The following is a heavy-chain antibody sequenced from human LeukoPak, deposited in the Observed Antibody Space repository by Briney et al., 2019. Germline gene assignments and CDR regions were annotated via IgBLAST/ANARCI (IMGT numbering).Heavy chain of an antibody. Sequence: ASVKVSCKASGYTFTGYYMHWVRQAPGQGLEWMGWINPNSGGTNYAQKFQGRVTMTRDTSISTAYMELSRLRSDDTAVYYCARGVTWIQRGYSGYDYYHWGQGTLVTVSS. CDR2: INPNSGGT. CDR3: ARGVTWIQRGYSGYDYYH. J-gene: IGHJ5*02. CDR1: GYTFTGYY. D-gene: IGHD5-12*01. V-gene: IGHV1-2*02.